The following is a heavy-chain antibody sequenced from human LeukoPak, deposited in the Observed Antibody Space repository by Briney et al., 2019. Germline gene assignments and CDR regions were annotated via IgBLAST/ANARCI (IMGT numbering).Heavy chain of an antibody. V-gene: IGHV3-30*07. Sequence: PGRSLRLSCAASGFTFSNYALHWVRQAPGKGLEWLTIISFDGSSKYFADSVKGRFTISRDNSKNTLYLQMNSLRAEDTAVYYCAKEAGSGSSNFDYWGQGTLVTVSS. CDR3: AKEAGSGSSNFDY. CDR2: ISFDGSSK. D-gene: IGHD3-10*01. J-gene: IGHJ4*02. CDR1: GFTFSNYA.